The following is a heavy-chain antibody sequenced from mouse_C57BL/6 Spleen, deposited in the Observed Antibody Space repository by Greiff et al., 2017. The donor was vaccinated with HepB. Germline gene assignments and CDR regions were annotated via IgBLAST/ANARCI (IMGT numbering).Heavy chain of an antibody. CDR2: IYPGDGDT. V-gene: IGHV1-82*01. CDR1: GYAFSSSW. CDR3: ARVIITTVVAIDY. D-gene: IGHD1-1*01. J-gene: IGHJ2*01. Sequence: QVQLKESGPELVKPGASVKISCKASGYAFSSSWMNWVKQRPGKGLEWIGRIYPGDGDTNYNGKFKGKATLTADKSSSTAYSQLSSLTSEDSAVYFCARVIITTVVAIDYWGQGTTRTVSS.